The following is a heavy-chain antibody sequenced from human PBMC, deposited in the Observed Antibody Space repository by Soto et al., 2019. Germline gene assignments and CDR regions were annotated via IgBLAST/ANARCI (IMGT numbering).Heavy chain of an antibody. CDR2: IIPIFGTA. CDR1: GGTFSSYA. Sequence: QVQLVQSGAEVKKPGSSVKVSCKASGGTFSSYAISWVRQAPGQGLEWMGGIIPIFGTANYAQKFQGRVTITADKSTSTAYMELSSLRSEDTAVYYCARALYSSSSVNSYYYYGMDVWGQGTTVTVSS. V-gene: IGHV1-69*06. D-gene: IGHD6-6*01. J-gene: IGHJ6*02. CDR3: ARALYSSSSVNSYYYYGMDV.